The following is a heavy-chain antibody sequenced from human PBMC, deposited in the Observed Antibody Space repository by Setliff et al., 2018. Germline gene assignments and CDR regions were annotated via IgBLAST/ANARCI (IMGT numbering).Heavy chain of an antibody. CDR1: GDSISNYY. CDR3: ARPHGGDYAFDI. D-gene: IGHD3-16*01. J-gene: IGHJ3*02. V-gene: IGHV4-4*07. Sequence: SETLSLTCTVSGDSISNYYWNWIRQPAGKGLEWIGRIYVTESTKYNPSLKSRVTLSIDTSKNQFSLKLSSVTAADAAVYYCARPHGGDYAFDIWGQGNGHRLL. CDR2: IYVTEST.